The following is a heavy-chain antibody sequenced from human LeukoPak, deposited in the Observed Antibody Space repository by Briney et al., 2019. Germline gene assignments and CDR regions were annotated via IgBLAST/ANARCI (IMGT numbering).Heavy chain of an antibody. Sequence: PSETLSLTCAVYGGSFSGYYWSWIRQPPRKGLEWIGEINHSGSTNYNPSLKSRVTISVDTSKNQFSLKLSSVTAADTAVYYCARARYGSYYPYWGQGTLVTVSS. D-gene: IGHD1-26*01. V-gene: IGHV4-34*01. CDR2: INHSGST. CDR1: GGSFSGYY. J-gene: IGHJ4*02. CDR3: ARARYGSYYPY.